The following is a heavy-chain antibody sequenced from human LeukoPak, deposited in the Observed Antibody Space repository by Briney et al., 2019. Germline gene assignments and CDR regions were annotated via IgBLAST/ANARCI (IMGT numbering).Heavy chain of an antibody. CDR2: INHSGST. V-gene: IGHV4-34*01. Sequence: PSETLSLTCAVYGGSFSGYYWSWIRQPPGKGLEWIGEINHSGSTNYNPSLKSRVTISVDTSKNQFSLKLSSVTAADTAVYYCASCYDSSGYHDYWGQGTLVTVSS. CDR1: GGSFSGYY. J-gene: IGHJ4*02. D-gene: IGHD3-22*01. CDR3: ASCYDSSGYHDY.